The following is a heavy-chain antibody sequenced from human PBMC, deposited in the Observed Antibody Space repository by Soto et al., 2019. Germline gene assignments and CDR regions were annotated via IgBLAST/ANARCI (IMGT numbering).Heavy chain of an antibody. J-gene: IGHJ5*02. CDR1: GGSISRGGYS. Sequence: PSENLPLTCAGSGGSISRGGYSWSWIRQPPGKGLEWIGYIYHSGSTYYNPSLKSRVTISVDRSKNQFSLKLSSVTAADTAVYYCPGVPGPWGQGTLVTVS. V-gene: IGHV4-30-2*01. CDR3: PGVPGP. CDR2: IYHSGST.